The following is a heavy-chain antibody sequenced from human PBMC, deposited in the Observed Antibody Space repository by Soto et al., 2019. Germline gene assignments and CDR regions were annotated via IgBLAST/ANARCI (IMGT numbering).Heavy chain of an antibody. CDR2: IYHSGNT. CDR1: GGSISSGDYS. CDR3: ARESEDLTSNFDY. V-gene: IGHV4-30-2*01. Sequence: SETLSLTCSVSGGSISSGDYSWSWIRRPPGKGLEWIGYIYHSGNTYYNPSLKSRVTISVDRSKNQFFLKLTSVTAEDTAVYYCARESEDLTSNFDYWGQGTLVTVSS. J-gene: IGHJ4*02.